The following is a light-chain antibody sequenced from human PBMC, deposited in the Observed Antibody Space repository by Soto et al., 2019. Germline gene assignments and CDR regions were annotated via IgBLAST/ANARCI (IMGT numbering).Light chain of an antibody. CDR1: QSVSSY. V-gene: IGKV3-11*01. J-gene: IGKJ4*01. Sequence: EIVLTQSPATLSLSPGERATLSCRASQSVSSYLAWYQQKPGQAPGLLIYDASNRATGIPARFSGSGSGTDFTLTISSLEPEDLAVYYCQQRSNWRLTFGGGTKVEIK. CDR3: QQRSNWRLT. CDR2: DAS.